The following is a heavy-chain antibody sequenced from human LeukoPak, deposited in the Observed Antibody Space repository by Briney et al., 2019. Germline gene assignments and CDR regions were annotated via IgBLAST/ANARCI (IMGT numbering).Heavy chain of an antibody. CDR3: ARAGLGDSSGYDAFDI. J-gene: IGHJ3*02. CDR2: INHSGST. V-gene: IGHV4-34*01. CDR1: GGSFSGYY. Sequence: SETLSLTCAVYGGSFSGYYWSWIRQPPGKGLEWIGEINHSGSTNYNPSLKSRVTISVDKSKNQFSLKLSSVTAADTAVYYCARAGLGDSSGYDAFDIWGQGTMVTVSS. D-gene: IGHD3-22*01.